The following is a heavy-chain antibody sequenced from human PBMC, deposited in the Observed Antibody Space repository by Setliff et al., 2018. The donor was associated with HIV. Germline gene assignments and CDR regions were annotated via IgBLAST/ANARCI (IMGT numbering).Heavy chain of an antibody. J-gene: IGHJ3*01. CDR2: IIPSGST. CDR3: ARRPXXXAAFDL. V-gene: IGHV4-34*12. Sequence: PSETLSLTCAVYGGSFSGYYWSWIRQPPGKGLKWIGEIIPSGSTNYNPSLKSRVTISVDKSKNQFSLKLSSVTAADTAIYYFARRPXXXAAFDLRGQGTMVTVSS. CDR1: GGSFSGYY.